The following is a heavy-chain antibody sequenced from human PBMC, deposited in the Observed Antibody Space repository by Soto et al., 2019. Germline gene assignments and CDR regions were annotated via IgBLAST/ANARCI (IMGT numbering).Heavy chain of an antibody. D-gene: IGHD3-10*01. Sequence: GESLKISCAASGFTFSSYAMSWVRQAPGKGLEWVSAISGSGGSTYYADSVKGRFTISRDNSKNTLYLQMNSLRAEDTAVYYCAKALRELFLSWFDPWGQGTLVTVSS. CDR1: GFTFSSYA. V-gene: IGHV3-23*01. J-gene: IGHJ5*02. CDR3: AKALRELFLSWFDP. CDR2: ISGSGGST.